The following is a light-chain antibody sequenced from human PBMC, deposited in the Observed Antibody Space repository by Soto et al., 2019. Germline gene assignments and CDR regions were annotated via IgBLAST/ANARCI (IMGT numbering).Light chain of an antibody. J-gene: IGLJ1*01. CDR3: CSYAGSYTHYV. Sequence: QSALTQPRSVSGSPGQSITISCTGTSSDVGGYNYVSWYRQHPGKAPKLMIYDVSKRPSGVPDRFSGSKSGNTASLTISGLQAEDAADYSCCSYAGSYTHYVFGTGTKLTVL. V-gene: IGLV2-11*01. CDR2: DVS. CDR1: SSDVGGYNY.